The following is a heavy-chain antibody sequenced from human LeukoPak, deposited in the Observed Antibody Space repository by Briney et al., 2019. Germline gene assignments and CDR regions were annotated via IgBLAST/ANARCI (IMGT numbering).Heavy chain of an antibody. D-gene: IGHD6-6*01. J-gene: IGHJ4*02. CDR2: ISGSGGST. CDR1: GFTFSSYA. Sequence: GGSLRLSCAASGFTFSSYAMSWVRQAPGKGLEWVSAISGSGGSTYYADSVKGRFTISRDNSKNTLYLQMNSLRAEDTAVYYCAKNLEYSSSSGSPYYFDYWGQGTLVTVSS. CDR3: AKNLEYSSSSGSPYYFDY. V-gene: IGHV3-23*01.